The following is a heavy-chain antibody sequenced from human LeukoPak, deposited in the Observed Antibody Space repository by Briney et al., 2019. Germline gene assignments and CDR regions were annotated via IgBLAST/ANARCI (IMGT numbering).Heavy chain of an antibody. J-gene: IGHJ4*02. V-gene: IGHV3-9*01. CDR1: GFTFGGSA. Sequence: PGGSLRLSCAVSGFTFGGSAMHWVRQAPGKGLEWVSGISWDSGSLDYADCVKGRFTISRDNAKNSLYLQMDSLRAEDTAFYYCATGGYSYIDYWGQGTLVTVSS. CDR2: ISWDSGSL. D-gene: IGHD5-18*01. CDR3: ATGGYSYIDY.